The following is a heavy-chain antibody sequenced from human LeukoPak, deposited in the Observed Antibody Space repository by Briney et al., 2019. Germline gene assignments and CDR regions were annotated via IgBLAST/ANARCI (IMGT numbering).Heavy chain of an antibody. CDR3: ARKPDSSGYLNWFDP. J-gene: IGHJ5*02. CDR2: INQDGSAR. D-gene: IGHD3-22*01. CDR1: EFTFSGFW. V-gene: IGHV3-7*01. Sequence: GGSLRLSCVASEFTFSGFWLSWVRQVPGKELNWVANINQDGSARHYVDSVKGRFTVSRDNAENSLYLQMNSLRAEDTAVYYCARKPDSSGYLNWFDPWGQGTLVTVSS.